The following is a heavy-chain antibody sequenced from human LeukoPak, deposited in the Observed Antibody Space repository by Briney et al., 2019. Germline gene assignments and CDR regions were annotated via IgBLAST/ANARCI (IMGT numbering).Heavy chain of an antibody. CDR2: ISSSSSYI. Sequence: GGSLRLSCAASGFTFSSYSMNWVRQAPGKGLEWVSSISSSSSYIYYADSVKGRFTISRDNAKNSLYLQMNGLRAEDTAVYYCAREGPRWVYVYWGQGTLVTVSS. CDR1: GFTFSSYS. J-gene: IGHJ4*02. D-gene: IGHD3-16*01. CDR3: AREGPRWVYVY. V-gene: IGHV3-21*01.